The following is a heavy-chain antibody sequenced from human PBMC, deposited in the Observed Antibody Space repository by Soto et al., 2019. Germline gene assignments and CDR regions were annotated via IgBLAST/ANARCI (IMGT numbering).Heavy chain of an antibody. CDR3: ARWFTYGNFDYFDY. J-gene: IGHJ4*02. CDR2: LDSGGSST. D-gene: IGHD3-10*01. CDR1: GFTYSSYW. V-gene: IGHV3-74*01. Sequence: GGSLRLSCAASGFTYSSYWMYWFRQAPGKGLVWVSRLDSGGSSTTYADSVKGRFTISRDNAKNTLYLQMNGLRAEDTAVYYCARWFTYGNFDYFDYWGQGTLVTVSS.